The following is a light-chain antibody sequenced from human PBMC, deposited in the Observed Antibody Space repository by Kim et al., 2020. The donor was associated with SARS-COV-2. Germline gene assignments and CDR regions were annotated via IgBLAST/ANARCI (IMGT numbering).Light chain of an antibody. J-gene: IGLJ2*01. CDR1: SPRSYY. Sequence: LGQTATITCPADSPRSYYATWYQLKPGQAPILVFYGQNNRPSGTPDRFSGSSSGNTASLTITGTQAGDEADYYCNSRDSNDNVVFGGGTQLTVL. CDR3: NSRDSNDNVV. CDR2: GQN. V-gene: IGLV3-19*01.